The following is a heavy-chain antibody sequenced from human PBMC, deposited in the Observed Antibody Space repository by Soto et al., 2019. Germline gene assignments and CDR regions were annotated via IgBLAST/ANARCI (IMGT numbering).Heavy chain of an antibody. CDR2: VYKNGNT. Sequence: PSETLSLTCTVSGGSISDGPYSWSWIRQTPGKGLEWIGYVYKNGNTYFNPSLQSRVTMSVDTSKNQFSLKLGSVTAADTAVYYCAREEHYGTYGLDIWGQGATVTVSS. CDR1: GGSISDGPYS. V-gene: IGHV4-30-2*01. D-gene: IGHD4-17*01. CDR3: AREEHYGTYGLDI. J-gene: IGHJ6*02.